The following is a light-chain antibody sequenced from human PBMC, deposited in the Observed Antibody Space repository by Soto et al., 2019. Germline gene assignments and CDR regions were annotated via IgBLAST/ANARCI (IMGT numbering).Light chain of an antibody. V-gene: IGLV3-21*02. CDR2: DDR. CDR1: NIGSIS. Sequence: SYELTQPPSVSVAPGQTARITCGGDNIGSISVHWYQQKAGQAPVVVGYDDRDRPSGIPVRFSGSNSGNTATLTISWVEAGDEADYYCQVWDTSRVQVVFGGGTKLTVL. CDR3: QVWDTSRVQVV. J-gene: IGLJ3*02.